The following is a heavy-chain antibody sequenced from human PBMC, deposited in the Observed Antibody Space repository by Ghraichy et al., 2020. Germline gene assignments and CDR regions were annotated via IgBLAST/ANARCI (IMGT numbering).Heavy chain of an antibody. J-gene: IGHJ5*02. CDR2: INHSGST. V-gene: IGHV4-34*01. D-gene: IGHD3-10*01. CDR3: ARGPGTMVRGVRWRWSCWFDP. CDR1: GGSFSGYY. Sequence: SETLSLTCAVYGGSFSGYYWSWIRQPPGKGLEWIGEINHSGSTNYNPSLKSRVTISVDTSKNQFSLKLSSVTAADTAVYYCARGPGTMVRGVRWRWSCWFDPWGQGKLVTVSS.